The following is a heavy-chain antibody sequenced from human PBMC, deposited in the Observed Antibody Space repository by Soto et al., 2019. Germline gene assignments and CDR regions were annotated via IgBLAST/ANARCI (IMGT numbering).Heavy chain of an antibody. CDR3: ARKQAGFFYGIDY. D-gene: IGHD3-3*01. Sequence: QVQLQESGPGLVKPSQTLSLTCTVSGGSISTGGYYWSWIRQYPGKGLEWLGYIDGSGYTFYNPSLQSRLTRSMDTSKNQFPLKLSSATAADTAVYFWARKQAGFFYGIDYWGQGTLVTVSS. V-gene: IGHV4-31*03. CDR1: GGSISTGGYY. CDR2: IDGSGYT. J-gene: IGHJ4*02.